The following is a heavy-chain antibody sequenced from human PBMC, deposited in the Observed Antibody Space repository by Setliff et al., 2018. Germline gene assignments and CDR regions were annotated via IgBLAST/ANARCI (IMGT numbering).Heavy chain of an antibody. Sequence: PGGSLRLSCAASGFTFSSYWMSWVRQAPGKGLEWVSAISGSGGSTYYADSVKGRFTISRDNSKNTLYLQMNSLRAEDTAVYYCVREGGNYFPLDYWGLGTLVTVSS. CDR2: ISGSGGST. D-gene: IGHD1-26*01. V-gene: IGHV3-23*01. CDR1: GFTFSSYW. CDR3: VREGGNYFPLDY. J-gene: IGHJ4*02.